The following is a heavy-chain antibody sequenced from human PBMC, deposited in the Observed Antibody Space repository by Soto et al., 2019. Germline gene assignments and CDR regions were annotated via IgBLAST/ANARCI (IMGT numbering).Heavy chain of an antibody. Sequence: SETLSLTCTVSGGSISSGDYYWSWIRQPPGKGLEWIGYIYYSGSTYYNPSLKSRVTISVDTSKNQFSPKLSSVTAADTAVYYCARGGEYYGSGSYYNQTSGQYYYYYYYMDVWGKGTTVTVSS. CDR1: GGSISSGDYY. CDR2: IYYSGST. CDR3: ARGGEYYGSGSYYNQTSGQYYYYYYYMDV. J-gene: IGHJ6*03. V-gene: IGHV4-30-4*01. D-gene: IGHD3-10*01.